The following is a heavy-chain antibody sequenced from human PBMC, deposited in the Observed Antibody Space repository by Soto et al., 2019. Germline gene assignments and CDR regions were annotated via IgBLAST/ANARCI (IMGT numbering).Heavy chain of an antibody. CDR3: ARDRFTMVRGVIIPPPYFDY. CDR2: INHSGST. V-gene: IGHV4-34*01. D-gene: IGHD3-10*01. CDR1: GGSFSGYY. Sequence: TSETLSLTCAVYGGSFSGYYWSWIRQPPGKGLEWIGEINHSGSTNYNPSLKSRVTISVDTSKNQFSLKLSSVTAADTAVYYCARDRFTMVRGVIIPPPYFDYWGQGTLVTVSS. J-gene: IGHJ4*02.